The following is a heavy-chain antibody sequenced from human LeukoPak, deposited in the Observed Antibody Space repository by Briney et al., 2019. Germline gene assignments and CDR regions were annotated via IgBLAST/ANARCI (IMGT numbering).Heavy chain of an antibody. V-gene: IGHV3-33*01. J-gene: IGHJ6*04. CDR2: IWYDGSNK. D-gene: IGHD6-13*01. CDR3: ARRSAVGTYGMEV. CDR1: GLTFSSYA. Sequence: GGSLRLSCAASGLTFSSYAMHLVRQAPGKGLEWVAVIWYDGSNKYYADSVKGRFTISRDNFKNTLYLQMNSLRAEDTAVYYCARRSAVGTYGMEVWGKGTTVTVSS.